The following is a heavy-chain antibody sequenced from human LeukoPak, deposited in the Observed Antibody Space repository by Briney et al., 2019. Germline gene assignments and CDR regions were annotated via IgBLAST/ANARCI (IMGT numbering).Heavy chain of an antibody. Sequence: SETLSLTCAVSDGSISSHYWNWVRQPPGKGLEWIGYIYDSRSTKYNPYLKSRVTISLDTSKKQFSLKLSSVTAADTAVYYCVGGGGWLPDYWGQGTLVTVSS. CDR3: VGGGGWLPDY. D-gene: IGHD5-24*01. CDR2: IYDSRST. V-gene: IGHV4-59*11. CDR1: DGSISSHY. J-gene: IGHJ4*02.